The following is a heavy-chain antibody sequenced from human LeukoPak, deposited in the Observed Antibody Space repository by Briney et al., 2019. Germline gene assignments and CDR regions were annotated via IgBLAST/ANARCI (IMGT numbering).Heavy chain of an antibody. CDR2: ISGSGGST. CDR3: ARDLGDKYSSSPLDY. J-gene: IGHJ4*02. D-gene: IGHD6-13*01. CDR1: GFTFSSFA. Sequence: GGSLRLSCAASGFTFSSFAMSWVRQAPGKGLEWVSAISGSGGSTYYADSVKGRFTISRDTSKNTLYLQMNSLRAEDTAVYYCARDLGDKYSSSPLDYWGQGTLVTVSS. V-gene: IGHV3-23*01.